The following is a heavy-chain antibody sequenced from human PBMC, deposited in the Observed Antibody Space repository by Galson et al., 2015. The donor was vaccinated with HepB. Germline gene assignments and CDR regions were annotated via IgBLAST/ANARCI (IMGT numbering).Heavy chain of an antibody. CDR2: INTNTGNP. D-gene: IGHD3-10*01. CDR3: ARDLGSTMVQMVQGEDAFDI. CDR1: GYTFTTYG. J-gene: IGHJ3*02. Sequence: SVKVSCKASGYTFTTYGMNWVRQAPGQGLEWMGWINTNTGNPTYAQGFRGRFVFSLDTSVSTAYLQISSLKAEDTAVYYCARDLGSTMVQMVQGEDAFDIWGQGTVVTVSS. V-gene: IGHV7-4-1*02.